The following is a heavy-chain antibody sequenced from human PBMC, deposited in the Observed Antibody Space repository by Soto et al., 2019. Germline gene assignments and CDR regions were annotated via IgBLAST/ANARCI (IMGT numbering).Heavy chain of an antibody. J-gene: IGHJ5*02. CDR2: IYYSGST. D-gene: IGHD6-19*01. V-gene: IGHV4-59*01. CDR3: ARDRSGWYEGGEYNWFDP. CDR1: GGSISSYY. Sequence: NPSETLSLTCTVSGGSISSYYWSWIRQPPGKGLEWIGYIYYSGSTNYNPSLKSRVTISVDTSKNQFSLKLSSVTAADTAVYYCARDRSGWYEGGEYNWFDPWGQGTLVTVSS.